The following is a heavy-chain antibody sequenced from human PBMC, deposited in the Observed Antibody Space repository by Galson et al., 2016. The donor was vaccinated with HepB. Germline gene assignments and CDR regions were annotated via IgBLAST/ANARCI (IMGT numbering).Heavy chain of an antibody. D-gene: IGHD1-1*01. CDR3: ARDADWNLDY. V-gene: IGHV1-18*01. CDR2: ISTYSGNT. CDR1: GYTFNTYG. J-gene: IGHJ4*02. Sequence: SVKVSCKASGYTFNTYGISWVRQAPGQGLEWVGWISTYSGNTNYAQKLQGRVTMTTDTSTNTAYMELRSLRSDDTAVYYCARDADWNLDYWGQGTLVTVSS.